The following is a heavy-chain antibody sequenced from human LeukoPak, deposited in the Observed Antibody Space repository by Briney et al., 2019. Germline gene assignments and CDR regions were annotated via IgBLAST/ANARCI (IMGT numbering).Heavy chain of an antibody. CDR1: GFTFGDYA. CDR2: IRSKAYGGTT. Sequence: GRSLRLSCTASGFTFGDYAMSWFRQAPGKGLEWVGFIRSKAYGGTTEYAASVKGRFTILRDDSKSIAYLQMNSLKTEDTAVYYCTRDLNGDYCFAFDIWGQGTMVTVSS. D-gene: IGHD4-17*01. J-gene: IGHJ3*02. V-gene: IGHV3-49*03. CDR3: TRDLNGDYCFAFDI.